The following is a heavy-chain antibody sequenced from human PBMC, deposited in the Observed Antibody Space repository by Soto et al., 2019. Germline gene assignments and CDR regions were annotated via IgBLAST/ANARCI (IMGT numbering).Heavy chain of an antibody. CDR2: VSTSGRST. D-gene: IGHD2-15*01. CDR3: VKQAHGLDGVAFDY. V-gene: IGHV3-64D*06. J-gene: IGHJ4*02. Sequence: GGSLRLSCSASGFTFSESTIYWVRQVPGKGLEAISAVSTSGRSTYYADSVKDRFTISRDNSKNTLFLQMGSLRPEDTAIYYCVKQAHGLDGVAFDYWGQGTQVTVSS. CDR1: GFTFSEST.